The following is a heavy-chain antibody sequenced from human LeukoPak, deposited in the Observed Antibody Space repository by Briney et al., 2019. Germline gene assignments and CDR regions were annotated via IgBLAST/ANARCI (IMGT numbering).Heavy chain of an antibody. V-gene: IGHV1-18*01. CDR2: ISAYNGNT. CDR3: ARDASDHFDY. J-gene: IGHJ4*02. Sequence: ASVKVSCKASGGTFSSYGISWARQAPGQGLEWMGWISAYNGNTNYAQKLQGRVTMTTDTSTSTAYMELRSLRSDDTAVYYCARDASDHFDYWGQGTLVTVSS. CDR1: GGTFSSYG.